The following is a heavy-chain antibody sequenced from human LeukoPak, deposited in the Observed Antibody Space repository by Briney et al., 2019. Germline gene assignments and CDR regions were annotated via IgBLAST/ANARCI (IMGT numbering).Heavy chain of an antibody. J-gene: IGHJ5*02. Sequence: PSETLSLTCAVCGGSLSGHYWSWIRQPPGKGLEWIGEINHSGSTTYNPSLKSRVTITVDTSKNQFSLKLTSVTAADTAVYYCARNEDGSGGSCYNWFDRWGQGTLVTVSS. CDR3: ARNEDGSGGSCYNWFDR. D-gene: IGHD2-15*01. CDR1: GGSLSGHY. CDR2: INHSGST. V-gene: IGHV4-34*01.